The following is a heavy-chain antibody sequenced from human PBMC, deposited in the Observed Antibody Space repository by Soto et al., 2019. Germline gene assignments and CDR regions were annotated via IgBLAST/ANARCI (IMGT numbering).Heavy chain of an antibody. CDR2: ISFSGAT. D-gene: IGHD5-12*01. J-gene: IGHJ4*02. CDR1: GVSITSYF. V-gene: IGHV4-59*01. Sequence: SETLSLTCTVSGVSITSYFWSWIRQTPGKGLDWIGSISFSGATYSNPSLKGRAALSVDTSENHLSLTLNSVTSADTAVYFCARDRRDGYKGYFEFWGQGNQVTV. CDR3: ARDRRDGYKGYFEF.